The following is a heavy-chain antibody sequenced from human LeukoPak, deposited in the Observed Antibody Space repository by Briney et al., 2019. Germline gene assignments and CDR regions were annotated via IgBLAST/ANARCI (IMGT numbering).Heavy chain of an antibody. J-gene: IGHJ4*02. CDR3: ARVNYDFWSGYYYG. D-gene: IGHD3-3*01. CDR1: GFTFSSYA. CDR2: ISYDGSNK. Sequence: GGSLTPSCAASGFTFSSYAMHWVRQAPGKGLEWVAVISYDGSNKYYADSVKGRFTISRDNSKSTLYLQMNSLRAEDTAVYYCARVNYDFWSGYYYGWGQGTLVTVSS. V-gene: IGHV3-30*14.